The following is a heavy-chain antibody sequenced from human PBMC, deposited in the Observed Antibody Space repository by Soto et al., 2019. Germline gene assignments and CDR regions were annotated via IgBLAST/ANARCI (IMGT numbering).Heavy chain of an antibody. CDR3: ARVPSTGITMVRGLYGMDV. CDR2: IYYSGST. CDR1: GGSISSGDYY. J-gene: IGHJ6*02. V-gene: IGHV4-30-4*01. Sequence: TSETLSLTCTVSGGSISSGDYYWSWIRQPPGKVLEWIGYIYYSGSTYYNPSLKSRVTISVDTSKNQFSLKLSSVTAADTAVYYCARVPSTGITMVRGLYGMDVWGQGTTVTVSS. D-gene: IGHD3-10*01.